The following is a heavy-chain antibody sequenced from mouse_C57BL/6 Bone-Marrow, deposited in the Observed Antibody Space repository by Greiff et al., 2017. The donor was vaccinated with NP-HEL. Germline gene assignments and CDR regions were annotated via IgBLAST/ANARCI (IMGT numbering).Heavy chain of an antibody. D-gene: IGHD1-1*01. CDR3: ARWNYGSPGYAMDY. J-gene: IGHJ4*01. CDR1: GYTFTDYY. Sequence: EVQLQQSGPELVKPGASVKISCKASGYTFTDYYMNWVKQSHGKSLEWIGDINPNNGGTSYNQKFKGKATLTVDKSSSTAYMELRSLTSEDSAVYYCARWNYGSPGYAMDYWGQGTSVTVSS. V-gene: IGHV1-26*01. CDR2: INPNNGGT.